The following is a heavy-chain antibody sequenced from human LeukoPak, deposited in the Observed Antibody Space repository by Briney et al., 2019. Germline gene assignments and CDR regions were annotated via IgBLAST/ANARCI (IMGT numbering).Heavy chain of an antibody. Sequence: GRSLRLSCAVSGFTFTTYGMHWVSQAPGKGLEWVAVIWYDGNNKYYTDSVKGRFTISRDNSKNTLYLQMNSLRAEDTAVYYCVRDPYEAYWGQGTLVTVSS. D-gene: IGHD5-12*01. J-gene: IGHJ4*02. CDR1: GFTFTTYG. V-gene: IGHV3-33*01. CDR3: VRDPYEAY. CDR2: IWYDGNNK.